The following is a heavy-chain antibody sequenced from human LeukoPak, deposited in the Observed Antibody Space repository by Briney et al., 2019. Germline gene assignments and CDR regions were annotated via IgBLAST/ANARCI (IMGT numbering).Heavy chain of an antibody. CDR2: ISAYNGNT. V-gene: IGHV1-18*01. CDR3: ARERWLRLEYYYYGMDV. CDR1: GYTFTSYG. J-gene: IGHJ6*02. Sequence: ASVKVSGKASGYTFTSYGISWVRQAPGQGLEWMGWISAYNGNTNYAQKLQGRVTMTTDTSTSTAYMELRSLRSDDTAVYYCARERWLRLEYYYYGMDVWGQGTTVTVSS. D-gene: IGHD5-12*01.